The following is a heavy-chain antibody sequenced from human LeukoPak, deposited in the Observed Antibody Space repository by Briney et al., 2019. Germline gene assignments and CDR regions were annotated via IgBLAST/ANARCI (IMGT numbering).Heavy chain of an antibody. V-gene: IGHV3-48*03. CDR1: GFTFSSYE. CDR2: ISSSGSTI. CDR3: ARDYGDSPTQYYFDY. J-gene: IGHJ4*02. D-gene: IGHD4-17*01. Sequence: PGGSLRLSCAASGFTFSSYEMNWVRQAPEKGLEWVSYISSSGSTIYYADSVKGRFTISRDNAKNSLYLQMNSLRAEDTAVYYCARDYGDSPTQYYFDYWGQGTLVTVSS.